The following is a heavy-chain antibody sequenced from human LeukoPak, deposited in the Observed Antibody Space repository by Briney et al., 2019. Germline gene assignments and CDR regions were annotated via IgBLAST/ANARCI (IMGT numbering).Heavy chain of an antibody. J-gene: IGHJ5*02. V-gene: IGHV1-24*01. CDR3: ATTIGEEYCSGGSCYSKDNWFDP. CDR2: FDPEDGET. D-gene: IGHD2-15*01. Sequence: ASVKVSCKVSGYTLTELSMHWVRQAPGKGLEWMGGFDPEDGETIYAQKFQGRVTMTEDTSTDTAYMELSSLRSEDTAVYYCATTIGEEYCSGGSCYSKDNWFDPWGQGTLVTVSS. CDR1: GYTLTELS.